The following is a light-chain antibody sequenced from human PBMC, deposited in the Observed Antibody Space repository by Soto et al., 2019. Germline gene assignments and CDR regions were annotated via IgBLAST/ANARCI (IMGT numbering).Light chain of an antibody. CDR2: GAS. V-gene: IGKV3-20*01. Sequence: ETVLTQSPGTLYFSPGERATLSCRASQSVGNSHVAWYQQRRGLPPRLLIYGASNRATGIPDRFSSSGSGADFTLTISRLEPEDFAVYFCHQYGNSPPGTFGQGTRLEIK. CDR3: HQYGNSPPGT. CDR1: QSVGNSH. J-gene: IGKJ5*01.